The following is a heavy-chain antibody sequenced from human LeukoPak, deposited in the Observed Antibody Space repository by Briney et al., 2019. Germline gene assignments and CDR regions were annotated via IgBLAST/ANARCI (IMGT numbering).Heavy chain of an antibody. D-gene: IGHD4-17*01. CDR2: IYYSEST. Sequence: SETLSLTCTVSGGSISSYYWSWIRQPPGKGLEWIGYIYYSESTNYNPSLKSRVTISVDTSKNQFSLKLSSVTAADTAVYYCARHQGYGDYVVYHDAFDIWGQGTMVTVSS. CDR1: GGSISSYY. J-gene: IGHJ3*02. V-gene: IGHV4-59*08. CDR3: ARHQGYGDYVVYHDAFDI.